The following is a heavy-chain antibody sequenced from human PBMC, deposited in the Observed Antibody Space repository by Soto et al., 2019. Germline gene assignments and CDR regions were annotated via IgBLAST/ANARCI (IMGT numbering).Heavy chain of an antibody. CDR1: GYSFTRYW. CDR3: ARRTYDSSGYPSGFDY. D-gene: IGHD3-22*01. Sequence: ESLKISCKGSGYSFTRYWISWVRQMPGKGLEWMGRIDPSDSYTNYSPSFQGHVTISADKSISTAYLQWSSLKASDTAMYYCARRTYDSSGYPSGFDYWGQGTLVTVSS. J-gene: IGHJ4*02. V-gene: IGHV5-10-1*01. CDR2: IDPSDSYT.